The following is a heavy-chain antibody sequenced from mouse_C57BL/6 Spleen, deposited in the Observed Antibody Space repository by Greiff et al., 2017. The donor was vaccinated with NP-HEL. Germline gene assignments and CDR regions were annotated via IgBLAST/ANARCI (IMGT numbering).Heavy chain of an antibody. J-gene: IGHJ1*03. CDR3: ARGGAPRYFDV. CDR2: IYPGDGDT. Sequence: QVQLKESGAELVKPGASVKISCKASGYAFSSYWMNWVKQRPGKGLAWIGQIYPGDGDTNYNGKFKGKATLTADKSSSTAYMQLSSLTSEDSAVYFCARGGAPRYFDVWGTGTTVTVSS. CDR1: GYAFSSYW. V-gene: IGHV1-80*01.